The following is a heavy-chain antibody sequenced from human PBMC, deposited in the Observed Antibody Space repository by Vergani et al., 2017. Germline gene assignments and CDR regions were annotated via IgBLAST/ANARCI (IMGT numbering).Heavy chain of an antibody. CDR2: IISIFGAA. CDR3: ARALPETGEKVLQKSLFDYYYYMDV. J-gene: IGHJ6*03. Sequence: QVQLVQSGAEVKKPGSSVKVSCKASGGTFSSDSISWVRQAPGQGLEWMGGIISIFGAANSGEKFQGRVTITADESTSKADMELSRLRSEDTAVYYCARALPETGEKVLQKSLFDYYYYMDVWGKGTTVTVSS. V-gene: IGHV1-69*01. CDR1: GGTFSSDS. D-gene: IGHD2/OR15-2a*01.